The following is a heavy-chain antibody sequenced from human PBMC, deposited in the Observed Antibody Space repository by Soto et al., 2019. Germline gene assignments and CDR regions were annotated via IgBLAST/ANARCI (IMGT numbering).Heavy chain of an antibody. CDR3: ARHEYCRQGVCYKEFDY. J-gene: IGHJ4*02. CDR1: GASINSNSHY. V-gene: IGHV4-39*01. D-gene: IGHD2-15*01. CDR2: IYYSGTT. Sequence: SETLSLTCTVSGASINSNSHYWAWIRQPPGKGLEWIGSIYYSGTTYYSPSLRSRLSISGATSTTEFSLYLTSVTAAATALYYCARHEYCRQGVCYKEFDYWGQGTLVTVSS.